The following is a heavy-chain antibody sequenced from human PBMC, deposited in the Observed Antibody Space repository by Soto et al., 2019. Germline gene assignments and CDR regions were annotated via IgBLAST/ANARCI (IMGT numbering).Heavy chain of an antibody. CDR3: AKHGGYSFGPGDHYVMDI. CDR2: FRESGGTT. V-gene: IGHV3-23*01. CDR1: GFGFTFSTSA. J-gene: IGHJ6*02. D-gene: IGHD5-18*01. Sequence: GGSLRLSCAASGFGFTFSTSAMSWVRQAPGKGLEWVSTFRESGGTTHYANSVKGRFTISRDTSKNMLYLQMNSLRAEDTAIYYCAKHGGYSFGPGDHYVMDIRGQGTSVTVSS.